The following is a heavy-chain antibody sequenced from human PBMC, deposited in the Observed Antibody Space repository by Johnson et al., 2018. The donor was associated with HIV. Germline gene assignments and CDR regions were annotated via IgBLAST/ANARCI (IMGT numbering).Heavy chain of an antibody. J-gene: IGHJ3*01. D-gene: IGHD1-26*01. CDR1: GFTVNGNY. Sequence: ELLVESGGGLVQPGGSLRLSCAVSGFTVNGNYMSWVRQAPGKGLEWVSVIYSGDTTYYADSVKGRFTISRDTSKNTLYLQMNSLRPEDTAVYYCASDGWELLGVAAFDVWGQGTLVTVSS. V-gene: IGHV3-66*02. CDR3: ASDGWELLGVAAFDV. CDR2: IYSGDTT.